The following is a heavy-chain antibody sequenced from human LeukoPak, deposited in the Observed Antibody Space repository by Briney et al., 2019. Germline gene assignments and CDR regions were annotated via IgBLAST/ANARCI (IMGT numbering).Heavy chain of an antibody. CDR2: IKQDGSEK. CDR1: GFTFSSYW. CDR3: ARERGGYGFWSGYYKPYYYYYMDV. Sequence: GGSLRLSCAASGFTFSSYWMSWVRQAPGKGLEWVANIKQDGSEKYYVDSVKGRFTISRDNAKNSLYLQMNSLRAEDTAVYYCARERGGYGFWSGYYKPYYYYYMDVWGKGTTVTVSS. D-gene: IGHD3-3*01. J-gene: IGHJ6*03. V-gene: IGHV3-7*01.